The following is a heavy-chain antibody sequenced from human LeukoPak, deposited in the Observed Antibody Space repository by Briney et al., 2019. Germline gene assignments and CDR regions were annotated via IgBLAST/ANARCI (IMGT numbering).Heavy chain of an antibody. J-gene: IGHJ6*02. D-gene: IGHD3-9*01. CDR3: ARDRGLLRYFDWLERGGDPDYYYYGMDV. CDR1: AYTLTSPG. Sequence: ASATLSYTTSAYTLTSPGISWVREVPGQGLEWAGSISPHNSTRNDAQKLQGRVTMTTDTSTSTGYMGLRSLRSDDTAVYYCARDRGLLRYFDWLERGGDPDYYYYGMDVWGQGTTVTVSS. CDR2: ISPHNSTR. V-gene: IGHV1-18*01.